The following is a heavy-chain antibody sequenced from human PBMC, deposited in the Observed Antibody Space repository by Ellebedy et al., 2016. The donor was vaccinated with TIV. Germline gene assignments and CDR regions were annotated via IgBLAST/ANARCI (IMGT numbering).Heavy chain of an antibody. J-gene: IGHJ4*02. D-gene: IGHD3-22*01. CDR2: TFYSGST. V-gene: IGHV4-61*03. Sequence: SETLSLTCAVSGGSVNSGSYYWTWIRQPPGKGLEWIGYTFYSGSTRYMYDSGTTNYNPSLKSRVTISVDTSKNHFSLKLTSVTAADTAVYYCARGAPTYYYDSNRSPFDYWGQGTLVTVSS. CDR1: GGSVNSGSYY. CDR3: ARGAPTYYYDSNRSPFDY.